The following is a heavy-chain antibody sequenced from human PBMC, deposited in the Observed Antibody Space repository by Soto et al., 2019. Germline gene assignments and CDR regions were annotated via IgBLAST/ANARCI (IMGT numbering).Heavy chain of an antibody. CDR2: ISYDGSNK. D-gene: IGHD6-19*01. J-gene: IGHJ5*02. Sequence: QVQLVESGGGVVQPGRSLRLSCAASGFTFSSYAMHWFREAPGKGLEWVAVISYDGSNKYYADSVKGRFTISRDNSKNTLYLQMNSLRAEDTAVYYCAIDRLAGIAVYWFDPWGQGTLVTVSS. CDR3: AIDRLAGIAVYWFDP. V-gene: IGHV3-30-3*01. CDR1: GFTFSSYA.